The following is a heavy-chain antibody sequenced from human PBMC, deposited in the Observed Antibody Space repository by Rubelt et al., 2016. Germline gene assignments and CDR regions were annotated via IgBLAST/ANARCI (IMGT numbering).Heavy chain of an antibody. J-gene: IGHJ6*02. CDR3: AREQLLSDYHYGMDV. V-gene: IGHV4-31*03. D-gene: IGHD2-2*01. CDR2: IYYSGST. Sequence: QLQLQESGPGLVKPSETLSLTCTVSGGSISSGGYYWSWIRQHPGKGLEWIGYIYYSGSTYYNPSLKSRVTISVDTSKNQFSRKLSSVTAADTAVYYCAREQLLSDYHYGMDVWGQGTTVTVSS. CDR1: GGSISSGGYY.